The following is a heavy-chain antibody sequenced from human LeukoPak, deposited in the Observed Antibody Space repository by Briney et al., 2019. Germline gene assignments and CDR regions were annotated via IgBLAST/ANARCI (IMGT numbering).Heavy chain of an antibody. CDR3: ARHVRFEGVDY. CDR2: INSDGSST. CDR1: GFTFSSYW. V-gene: IGHV3-74*01. J-gene: IGHJ4*02. D-gene: IGHD3-3*01. Sequence: GGSLRLSCAASGFTFSSYWMHWVRQAPGKGLVWVSRINSDGSSTSYADSVKGRFTISRDNAKNSLFLQMNSLRAEDTAVYYCARHVRFEGVDYWGQGTLVTVSS.